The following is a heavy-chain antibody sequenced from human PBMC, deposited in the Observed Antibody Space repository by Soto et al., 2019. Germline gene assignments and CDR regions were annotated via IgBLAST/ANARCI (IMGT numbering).Heavy chain of an antibody. CDR3: VKDDGGYPSTAPH. CDR1: GITISNYP. J-gene: IGHJ4*02. D-gene: IGHD3-22*01. CDR2: IRGGGDRT. Sequence: EVQLLESGGGLVQPGGSLSLSCAASGITISNYPMSWVRQAPGKGLDWVSGIRGGGDRTYYADSAKGRFTISKDISRNSLSLQLDSLGVEDTAVYFCVKDDGGYPSTAPHWGQGTLVTVSS. V-gene: IGHV3-23*01.